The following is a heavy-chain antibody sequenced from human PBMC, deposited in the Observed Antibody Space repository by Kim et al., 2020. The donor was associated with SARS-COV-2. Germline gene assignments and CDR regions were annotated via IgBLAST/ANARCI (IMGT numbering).Heavy chain of an antibody. J-gene: IGHJ3*02. D-gene: IGHD6-13*01. V-gene: IGHV1-2*02. CDR3: AREGISQAFDI. Sequence: TNYAQKFQGRVTMTRETSISTAYMELSRLRSDDTAVYYCAREGISQAFDIWGQGTMVTVSS. CDR2: T.